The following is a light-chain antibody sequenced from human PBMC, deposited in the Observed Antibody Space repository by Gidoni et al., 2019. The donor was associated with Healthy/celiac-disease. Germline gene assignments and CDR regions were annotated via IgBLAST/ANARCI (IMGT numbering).Light chain of an antibody. CDR2: AAS. CDR1: QSISSY. J-gene: IGKJ5*01. Sequence: DFQMTQSPSSLSASVGDRVTITCRASQSISSYLNWYQQKPGKAPKLLIYAASSLQSGVPSRFSGSGSGTDFTLTISSLQPEDFATYYCQQSYSTPFGFGQGTRLEIK. CDR3: QQSYSTPFG. V-gene: IGKV1-39*01.